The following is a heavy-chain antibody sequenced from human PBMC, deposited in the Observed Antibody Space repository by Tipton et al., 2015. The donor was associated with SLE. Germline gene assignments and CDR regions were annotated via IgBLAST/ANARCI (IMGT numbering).Heavy chain of an antibody. CDR2: INQSGGP. CDR3: AAVEGSYYNWASYFDP. D-gene: IGHD3-10*01. Sequence: GLVKPSETLSLTCTVSGDSIRSHYWSWIRQSPGKGLEWIGEINQSGGPNYNPSLKNRVAISIDKSTNQISLKLNSVTAADTAVYFCAAVEGSYYNWASYFDPWGQGTLVTVSS. CDR1: GDSIRSHY. J-gene: IGHJ5*02. V-gene: IGHV4-34*01.